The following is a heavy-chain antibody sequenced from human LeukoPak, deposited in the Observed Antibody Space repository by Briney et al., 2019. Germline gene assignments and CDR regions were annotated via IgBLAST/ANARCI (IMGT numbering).Heavy chain of an antibody. CDR1: GGSISSYY. CDR3: ARAFDWYYYYMDV. J-gene: IGHJ6*03. D-gene: IGHD3-9*01. Sequence: PSETLSLTCTVSGGSISSYYWSWIRQPPGKGLEWIGYIFYSGSTTYNPSLRSRVTISVDTSKNQFSLKLSSVTAADTAVYYCARAFDWYYYYMDVWGKGTTVTVSS. CDR2: IFYSGST. V-gene: IGHV4-59*12.